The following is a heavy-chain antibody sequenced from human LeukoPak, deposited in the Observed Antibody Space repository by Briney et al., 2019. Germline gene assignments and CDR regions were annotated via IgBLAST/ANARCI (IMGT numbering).Heavy chain of an antibody. CDR2: ISGSGGST. Sequence: GGSLRLSCAASGFTFSSYAMSWVRQAPGKGLEWVSAISGSGGSTYYADSVKGRFTISRDNSKNTLYLQMNSLRAEDTAVYYCAKDPRRRYYYDSGGHPWGQGTLVTVSP. V-gene: IGHV3-23*01. CDR3: AKDPRRRYYYDSGGHP. CDR1: GFTFSSYA. D-gene: IGHD3-22*01. J-gene: IGHJ5*02.